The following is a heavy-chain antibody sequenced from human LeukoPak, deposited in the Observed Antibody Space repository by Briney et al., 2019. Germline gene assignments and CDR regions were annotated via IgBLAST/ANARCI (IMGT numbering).Heavy chain of an antibody. Sequence: ASVKVSCTASGHTFSDYAITWVRQAPGQGLEWMGWISSYNGNTNYAQKIQDRVTLTTDTSTSTAYMEVRSLRSDDTALYYCVRGPRYYDPVLDLWGQGTLVTVSS. D-gene: IGHD3-22*01. V-gene: IGHV1-18*01. CDR1: GHTFSDYA. CDR2: ISSYNGNT. J-gene: IGHJ5*02. CDR3: VRGPRYYDPVLDL.